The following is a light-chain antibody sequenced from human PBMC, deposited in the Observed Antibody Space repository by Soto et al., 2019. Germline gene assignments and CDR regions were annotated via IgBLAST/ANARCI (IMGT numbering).Light chain of an antibody. CDR2: DVS. CDR3: QQYDVWPALT. CDR1: QSVSSN. J-gene: IGKJ4*01. V-gene: IGKV3-15*01. Sequence: EIVMTQSPATLSVSPGERATLSCWASQSVSSNLAWYQQKPGQAPRLLIYDVSTRASGVPDRFSGSGSGTEFILTISSLQSEDSAVYYCQQYDVWPALTFGGGTKVDIK.